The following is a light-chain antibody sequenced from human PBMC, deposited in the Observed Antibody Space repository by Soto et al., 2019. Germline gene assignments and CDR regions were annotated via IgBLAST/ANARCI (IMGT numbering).Light chain of an antibody. Sequence: ALAQPRSVSGSPGQSVTISCTGTSSDVGAYNYVSWYQQHPGKAPKLMTYDVSKRPSGVPDRFSGSKSGNTASLTISGLQAEDEADYYCCSYADNYSYVFGTGTKVTV. CDR2: DVS. V-gene: IGLV2-11*01. CDR1: SSDVGAYNY. CDR3: CSYADNYSYV. J-gene: IGLJ1*01.